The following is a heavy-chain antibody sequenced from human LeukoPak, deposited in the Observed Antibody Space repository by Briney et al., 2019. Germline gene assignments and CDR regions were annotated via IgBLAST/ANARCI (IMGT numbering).Heavy chain of an antibody. V-gene: IGHV3-30*18. D-gene: IGHD1-26*01. J-gene: IGHJ3*02. CDR2: ISYDGSNK. CDR1: GFSFSSYG. Sequence: GGSLRLSCAASGFSFSSYGMHWVRQAPGKGLEWVAVISYDGSNKYYADSVKGRFTISRDNSKNTLYLQMNTLRAEDTAVYYCAKDRLSGSYYDGAFDIWGQGTMVTVSS. CDR3: AKDRLSGSYYDGAFDI.